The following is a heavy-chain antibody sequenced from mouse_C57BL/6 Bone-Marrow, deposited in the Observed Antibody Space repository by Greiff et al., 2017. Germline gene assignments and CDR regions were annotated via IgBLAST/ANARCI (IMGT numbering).Heavy chain of an antibody. Sequence: VMLVESGPGLVAPSQSLSITCTVSGFSLTSYAISWVRQPPGKGLEWLGVIWTGGGTNYNSALKSRLSISKDNSKSQVFLKMNSLQTDDTARYYCARNRYYGSSYGAWLAYWGQGTLVTVSA. J-gene: IGHJ3*01. CDR3: ARNRYYGSSYGAWLAY. D-gene: IGHD1-1*01. CDR1: GFSLTSYA. CDR2: IWTGGGT. V-gene: IGHV2-9-1*01.